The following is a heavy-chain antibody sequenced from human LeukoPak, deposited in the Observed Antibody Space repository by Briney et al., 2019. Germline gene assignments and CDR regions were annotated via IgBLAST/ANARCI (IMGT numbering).Heavy chain of an antibody. CDR2: ISYDGSNK. CDR3: AKDKYGYENLYYIDY. CDR1: GFTFTSYG. J-gene: IGHJ4*02. D-gene: IGHD5-12*01. V-gene: IGHV3-30*18. Sequence: RRSLRLSCAASGFTFTSYGMHWVRQAPGKGLEWVAVISYDGSNKYYADSVKGRFTISRDNSKNTLYLQMNSLRAEDTAVYYCAKDKYGYENLYYIDYWGQGTLVTVSS.